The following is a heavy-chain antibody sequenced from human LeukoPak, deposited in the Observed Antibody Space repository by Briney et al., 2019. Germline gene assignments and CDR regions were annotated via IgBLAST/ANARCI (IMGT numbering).Heavy chain of an antibody. CDR1: GYTFSSYG. CDR3: ARNYGDYGGVGGY. J-gene: IGHJ4*02. D-gene: IGHD4-17*01. Sequence: ASVKVSCKASGYTFSSYGIGWVRQAPGQGLEWMGWISAYNGNTNYAQNLQGRVTMTTDTSTSTAYMELSSLRSEDTAVYYCARNYGDYGGVGGYWGQGTLVTVSS. CDR2: ISAYNGNT. V-gene: IGHV1-18*01.